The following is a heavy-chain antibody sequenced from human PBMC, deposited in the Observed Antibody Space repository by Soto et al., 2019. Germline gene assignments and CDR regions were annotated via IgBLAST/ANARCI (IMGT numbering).Heavy chain of an antibody. CDR3: ATAGRIVGATIAGYYFDY. V-gene: IGHV1-69*13. CDR2: IIPIFGTA. CDR1: GGTSSSYA. Sequence: VASVKVSCKASGGTSSSYAISWVRQAPGQGLEWMGGIIPIFGTANYAQKFQGRVTITADESTSTAYMELSSLRSEDTAVYYCATAGRIVGATIAGYYFDYWGQGTLVTVSS. J-gene: IGHJ4*02. D-gene: IGHD1-26*01.